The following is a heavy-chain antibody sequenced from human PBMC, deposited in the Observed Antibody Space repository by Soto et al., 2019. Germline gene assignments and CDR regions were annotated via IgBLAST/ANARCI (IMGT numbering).Heavy chain of an antibody. D-gene: IGHD2-21*02. CDR1: GFTFSSYS. V-gene: IGHV3-21*01. J-gene: IGHJ4*02. CDR3: ARSPAYCGGDCYSTGLDY. Sequence: EVQLVESGGGLVKPGGSLRLSCAASGFTFSSYSMNWVRQALGKGLEWVSSISSSSSYIYYADSVKGRFTISRDNAKNSLYLQMNSLRAEHTAVYYCARSPAYCGGDCYSTGLDYWGQGTLVTVSS. CDR2: ISSSSSYI.